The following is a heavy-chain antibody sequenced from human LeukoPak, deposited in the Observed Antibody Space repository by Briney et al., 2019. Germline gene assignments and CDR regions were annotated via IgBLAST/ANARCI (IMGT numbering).Heavy chain of an antibody. CDR1: DYTFISYG. CDR3: ARGRKYSSSWYRIDY. J-gene: IGHJ4*02. CDR2: ISAYNGNT. D-gene: IGHD6-13*01. V-gene: IGHV1-18*01. Sequence: GASVKVSCKASDYTFISYGISWVRQAPGQGLEWMGWISAYNGNTNYAQKFQGRVTITRNTSISTAYMELSSLRSEDTAVYYCARGRKYSSSWYRIDYWGQGTLVTVSS.